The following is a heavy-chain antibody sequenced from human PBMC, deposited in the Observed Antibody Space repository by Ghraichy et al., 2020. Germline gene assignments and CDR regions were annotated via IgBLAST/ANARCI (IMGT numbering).Heavy chain of an antibody. CDR1: GFTFSSYS. V-gene: IGHV3-21*01. CDR2: ISSSSSYI. CDR3: ARGFLEWLFLFDY. D-gene: IGHD3-3*01. Sequence: GGSLRLSCAASGFTFSSYSMNWVRQAPGKGLEWVSSISSSSSYIYYADSVKGRFTISRDNAKNSLYLQMNSLRAEDTAVYYCARGFLEWLFLFDYWGQGTLVTVSS. J-gene: IGHJ4*02.